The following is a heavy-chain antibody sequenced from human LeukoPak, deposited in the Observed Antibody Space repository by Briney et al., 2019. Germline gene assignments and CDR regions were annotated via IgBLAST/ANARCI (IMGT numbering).Heavy chain of an antibody. V-gene: IGHV3-48*02. D-gene: IGHD6-19*01. J-gene: IGHJ4*02. CDR3: ARDCYNVGCYKTFDY. CDR1: GFTFSTYG. CDR2: ISSSSTTV. Sequence: GSLILSCEASGFTFSTYGMHWVRQAPGKGLAWISYISSSSTTVYYADSVKGRFTISRDNAKNSLSLQMNSLRDEDTAVYYCARDCYNVGCYKTFDYWGQGTLVTASS.